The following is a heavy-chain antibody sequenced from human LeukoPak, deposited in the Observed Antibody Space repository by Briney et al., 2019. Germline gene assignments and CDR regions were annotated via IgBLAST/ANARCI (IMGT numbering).Heavy chain of an antibody. J-gene: IGHJ4*02. D-gene: IGHD4-17*01. CDR2: ISSSGSTI. V-gene: IGHV3-11*01. CDR3: ARVISPTVTTIDY. CDR1: GFTFGDYY. Sequence: GGSLRLSCAASGFTFGDYYMSWIRQAPGKGLEWVSYISSSGSTIYYADSVKGRFTISRDNAKNSLYLQMNSLRAEDTAVYYCARVISPTVTTIDYWGQGTLVTVSS.